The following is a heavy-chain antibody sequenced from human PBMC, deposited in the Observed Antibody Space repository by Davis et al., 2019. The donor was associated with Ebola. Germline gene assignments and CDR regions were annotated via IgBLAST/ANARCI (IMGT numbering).Heavy chain of an antibody. CDR3: ARCQPDWGSGAFDF. Sequence: AASVKVSCKASGYTFTSYYMHWVRQAPGQGLEWMGIINPSTDGTTYAQKFQGRVTMTRDTSTGTVYMELNSLRSEDTAVYYCARCQPDWGSGAFDFWGQGTVVTVSS. CDR2: INPSTDGT. CDR1: GYTFTSYY. D-gene: IGHD7-27*01. V-gene: IGHV1-46*01. J-gene: IGHJ3*01.